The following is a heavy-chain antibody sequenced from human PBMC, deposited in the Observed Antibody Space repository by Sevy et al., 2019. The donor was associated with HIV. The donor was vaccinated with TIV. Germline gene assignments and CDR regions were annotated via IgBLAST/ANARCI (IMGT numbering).Heavy chain of an antibody. V-gene: IGHV1-18*01. CDR3: AGVGETYYYGSGSYSDYYYYGMDV. J-gene: IGHJ6*02. Sequence: ASVKVSCKASGYTFTSYGISWVRQAPGQGLEWMGWISAYNGNTNYAQKLQGRVTMTTDTSTSTAYMELGSLRSDDTAVYYWAGVGETYYYGSGSYSDYYYYGMDVWGQGTTVTVSS. CDR2: ISAYNGNT. D-gene: IGHD3-10*01. CDR1: GYTFTSYG.